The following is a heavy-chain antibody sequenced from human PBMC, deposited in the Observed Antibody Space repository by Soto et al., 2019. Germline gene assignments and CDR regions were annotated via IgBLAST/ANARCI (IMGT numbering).Heavy chain of an antibody. CDR1: GGTFSSYA. V-gene: IGHV1-69*13. CDR3: ARRYYDSINFDY. Sequence: GASVKVSCKASGGTFSSYAISWVRQAPGQGLEWMGGIIPIFGTANYAQKFQGRVTITADESTSTAYMELSSLRSEDTAVYYCARRYYDSINFDYWGKGTLVTVSS. J-gene: IGHJ4*02. CDR2: IIPIFGTA. D-gene: IGHD3-22*01.